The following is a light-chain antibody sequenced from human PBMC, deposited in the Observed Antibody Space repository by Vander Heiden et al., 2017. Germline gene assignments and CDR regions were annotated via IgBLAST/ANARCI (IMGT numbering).Light chain of an antibody. V-gene: IGLV1-44*01. Sequence: QSVLTQPPSPSGTPGQRVTISCSGSSSNIGSNTVNWYQQLPGTAPKLLIYSNNQRPSGVPDRFSGSKSGTSASLAINGLQSEDEADYYCAAWDDSLTGPVFGGGTKLTVL. CDR1: SSNIGSNT. J-gene: IGLJ2*01. CDR3: AAWDDSLTGPV. CDR2: SNN.